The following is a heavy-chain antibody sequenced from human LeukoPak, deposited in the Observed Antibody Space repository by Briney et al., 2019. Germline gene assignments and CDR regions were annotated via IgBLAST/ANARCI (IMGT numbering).Heavy chain of an antibody. V-gene: IGHV3-23*01. J-gene: IGHJ4*02. CDR2: VSSSGDYT. D-gene: IGHD3-10*01. CDR1: QFTFSYYA. Sequence: PGGSLRLSCSASQFTFSYYAMTWVRQAPGKGLEWVSGVSSSGDYTYYANSVKGRSTISRDNSKNTLYLQLSSLRVEDTAVYYCAKEIYAYGSRGFNYWGQGTLVTVSS. CDR3: AKEIYAYGSRGFNY.